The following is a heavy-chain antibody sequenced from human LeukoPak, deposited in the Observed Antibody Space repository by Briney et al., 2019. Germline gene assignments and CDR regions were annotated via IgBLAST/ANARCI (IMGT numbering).Heavy chain of an antibody. D-gene: IGHD1-26*01. CDR2: ISSSSSTI. Sequence: PGGSLRLSCAASGFTFSSYSMNWVRQAPGKGLEWVSYISSSSSTIYSADSVKGRFTISRDNAKNSLYLQMNSLRDEDTAVYYCARDLSGRVGATDYYYGMDVWGQGTTVIVSS. J-gene: IGHJ6*02. V-gene: IGHV3-48*02. CDR1: GFTFSSYS. CDR3: ARDLSGRVGATDYYYGMDV.